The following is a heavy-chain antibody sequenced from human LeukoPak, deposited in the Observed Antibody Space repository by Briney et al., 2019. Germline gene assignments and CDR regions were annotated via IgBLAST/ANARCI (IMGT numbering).Heavy chain of an antibody. CDR1: GFIFSSYG. Sequence: GGSLRLSCAASGFIFSSYGMHWVRQAPGKGLEWVAAIWYDGNNKYYADSVKGRFTISRDNAKNTLYLQMNSLRAEDTAVYYCARAGYCSSTSCKDYYYYGMDVWGQGTTVTVSS. CDR2: IWYDGNNK. D-gene: IGHD2-2*01. CDR3: ARAGYCSSTSCKDYYYYGMDV. V-gene: IGHV3-33*01. J-gene: IGHJ6*02.